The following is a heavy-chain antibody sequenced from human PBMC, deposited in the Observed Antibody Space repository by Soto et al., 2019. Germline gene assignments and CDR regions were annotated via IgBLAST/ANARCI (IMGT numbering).Heavy chain of an antibody. CDR2: ISGSGGST. Sequence: VGSLRLSCAASGFTFSSYAMSWVCQAPGKGLEWVSAISGSGGSTYYADSVKGRFTISRDNSKNTLYLQMNSLRAEDTAVYYCAKFQKVVGATQALFDYWGQGTLVTVSS. CDR3: AKFQKVVGATQALFDY. J-gene: IGHJ4*02. D-gene: IGHD1-26*01. V-gene: IGHV3-23*01. CDR1: GFTFSSYA.